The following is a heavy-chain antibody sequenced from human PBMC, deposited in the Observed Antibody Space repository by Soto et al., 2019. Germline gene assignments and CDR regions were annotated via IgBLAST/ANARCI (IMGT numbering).Heavy chain of an antibody. V-gene: IGHV4-30-2*01. Sequence: QLQLQESGSGLVKPSQTLSLTCAVSGGSISSGGYSWSWIRQPPGKGLEWIGYTHHSGSIYYISSLTSRVALSVDRSKTQFSLKPSSVTAAATAVYYCARIPGLWGRGTLVTVSS. D-gene: IGHD2-21*01. CDR2: THHSGSI. CDR3: ARIPGL. CDR1: GGSISSGGYS. J-gene: IGHJ2*01.